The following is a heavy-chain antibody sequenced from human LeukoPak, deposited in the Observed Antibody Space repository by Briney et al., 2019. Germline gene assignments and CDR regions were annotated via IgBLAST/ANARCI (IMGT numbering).Heavy chain of an antibody. CDR2: IWYDGSNK. CDR3: ARDLKQQLVDY. J-gene: IGHJ4*02. Sequence: PGRSLRLSCAASGFTFSSYGMHWVRQAPGKGLEWVAVIWYDGSNKYYADSVKGRFTISRDNSKNTLYLQMNSLRAEDTAVYYCARDLKQQLVDYWGQGTLVTVSS. D-gene: IGHD6-13*01. V-gene: IGHV3-33*01. CDR1: GFTFSSYG.